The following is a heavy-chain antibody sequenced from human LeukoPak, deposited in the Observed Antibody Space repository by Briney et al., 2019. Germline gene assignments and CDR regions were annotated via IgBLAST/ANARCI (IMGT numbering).Heavy chain of an antibody. D-gene: IGHD3-10*01. CDR3: ARDLTMVRGVIIGLFAFDI. Sequence: ASVKVSCKASGYTFTSYYMHWVRQAPGQGLEWMGTINPSGGSTSYAQKFQGRVTMTRDTSTSTVYMELSSLRSEDTAVYYCARDLTMVRGVIIGLFAFDIWGQGTMVTVSS. J-gene: IGHJ3*02. CDR2: INPSGGST. CDR1: GYTFTSYY. V-gene: IGHV1-46*01.